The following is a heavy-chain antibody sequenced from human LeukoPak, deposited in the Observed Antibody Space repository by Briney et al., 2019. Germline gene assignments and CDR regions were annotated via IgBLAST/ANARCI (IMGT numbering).Heavy chain of an antibody. J-gene: IGHJ4*02. CDR2: INTNTGHA. Sequence: GASVKISCKTSGYTFTSYAINWVRQAPGQGLEWMTWINTNTGHAAYAQGFTGRFVVSLDTSVSTAYLQISSLEAEDTAVYFCAREGGDDYYDSNGFYFSYYFDYWGQGTLVTVSS. D-gene: IGHD3-22*01. CDR3: AREGGDDYYDSNGFYFSYYFDY. V-gene: IGHV7-4-1*02. CDR1: GYTFTSYA.